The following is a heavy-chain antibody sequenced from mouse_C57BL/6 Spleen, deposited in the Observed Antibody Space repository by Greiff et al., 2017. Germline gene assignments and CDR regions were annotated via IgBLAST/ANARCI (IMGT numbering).Heavy chain of an antibody. Sequence: QVQLQQSGAELARPGASVKLSCKASGYTFTRYGIRWVKQRTGQGLEWIGEIYPRSGNTYYNEKFKGKATLTADKSSSTADMEISSLTSEDSAVYFCAGRIRQDYYAMDYWGQGTSVTVSS. D-gene: IGHD2-12*01. CDR3: AGRIRQDYYAMDY. CDR1: GYTFTRYG. CDR2: IYPRSGNT. V-gene: IGHV1-81*01. J-gene: IGHJ4*01.